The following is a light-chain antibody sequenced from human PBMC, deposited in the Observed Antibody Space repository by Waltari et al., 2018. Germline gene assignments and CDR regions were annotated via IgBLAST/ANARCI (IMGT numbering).Light chain of an antibody. CDR3: CSYAGSAISV. CDR1: CREIGNYNL. J-gene: IGLJ3*02. CDR2: DVN. Sequence: QSALTQTATVSGSPGQAITISCSGTCREIGNYNLVSWYQQHPGKAPTLIIYDVNKRPSGVSNRFSGSKSGNTAFLTISGLQTADEADYYCCSYAGSAISVFGGGTKVTVL. V-gene: IGLV2-23*02.